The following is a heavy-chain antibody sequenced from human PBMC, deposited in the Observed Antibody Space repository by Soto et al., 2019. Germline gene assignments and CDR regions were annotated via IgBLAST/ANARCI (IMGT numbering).Heavy chain of an antibody. V-gene: IGHV1-8*01. Sequence: ASVKVSCQASGYTFTCYDINWVRQATGQGLEWMGWMNPNSGNTGYAQKFQGRVTMTRNTSISTAYMELSSLRSEDTAVYYCASRAYCSVGSCYFYVVSDPYAFDIWGQGTMVTVSS. CDR2: MNPNSGNT. D-gene: IGHD2-15*01. CDR3: ASRAYCSVGSCYFYVVSDPYAFDI. J-gene: IGHJ3*02. CDR1: GYTFTCYD.